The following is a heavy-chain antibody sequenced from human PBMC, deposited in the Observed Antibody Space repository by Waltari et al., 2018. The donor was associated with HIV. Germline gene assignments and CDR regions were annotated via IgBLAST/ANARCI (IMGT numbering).Heavy chain of an antibody. Sequence: VQLVDSAGGLVQRGKSLSRTRQASDLPISSYWMPCVLQPPGKGLEGVANINQDGSQKYYVDSVKGRFNISRDNSRNSIYLQLNNLTAGDTAVYYCAREYYDFWSGYYTTGLDVWGQGTTVIVS. J-gene: IGHJ6*02. CDR3: AREYYDFWSGYYTTGLDV. CDR1: DLPISSYW. D-gene: IGHD3-3*01. CDR2: INQDGSQK. V-gene: IGHV3-7*03.